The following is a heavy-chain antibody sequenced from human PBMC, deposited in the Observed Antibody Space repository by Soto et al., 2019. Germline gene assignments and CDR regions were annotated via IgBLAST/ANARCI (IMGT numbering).Heavy chain of an antibody. Sequence: GGSLRLSCTASGFTFSDYAMSWVRQPPGKGLEWVSVISAGGSTYYADSVKGRFTVSRANSKNTLYLQMNSLRAEDTAVYYCAREYTAWPLAYGLDVWGQGTTVTVSS. CDR3: AREYTAWPLAYGLDV. CDR1: GFTFSDYA. J-gene: IGHJ6*02. CDR2: ISAGGST. V-gene: IGHV3-23*01. D-gene: IGHD2-2*02.